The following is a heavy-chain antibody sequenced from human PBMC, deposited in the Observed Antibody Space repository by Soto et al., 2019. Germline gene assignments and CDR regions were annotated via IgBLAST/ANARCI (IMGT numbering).Heavy chain of an antibody. CDR2: IIPMFGKA. Sequence: QVHLVQSGAEVKKPGSSVKVSCKASGGTFSRYAINWVRQAPGQGLEWMGGIIPMFGKANYAQRFQDRVRITADESMSTGYMELRSLTSEDTAVYYCARDGTLYDSSGYYFLYWGQGTLVTVSS. CDR3: ARDGTLYDSSGYYFLY. V-gene: IGHV1-69*01. J-gene: IGHJ4*02. CDR1: GGTFSRYA. D-gene: IGHD3-22*01.